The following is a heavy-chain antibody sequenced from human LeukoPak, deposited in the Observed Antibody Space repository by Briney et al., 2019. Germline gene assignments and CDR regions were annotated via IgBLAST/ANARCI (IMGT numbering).Heavy chain of an antibody. CDR3: ARGDYYGSSGYYYDIGY. Sequence: GGSLRLSCAASGFTFSSYSMNWVRQAPGKGLEWVSYISSSSSTIYYADSVKGRFTISRDNAKNSLYLQVNSLRAEDTAVYYCARGDYYGSSGYYYDIGYWGQGTLVTVSS. J-gene: IGHJ4*02. V-gene: IGHV3-48*01. D-gene: IGHD3-22*01. CDR2: ISSSSSTI. CDR1: GFTFSSYS.